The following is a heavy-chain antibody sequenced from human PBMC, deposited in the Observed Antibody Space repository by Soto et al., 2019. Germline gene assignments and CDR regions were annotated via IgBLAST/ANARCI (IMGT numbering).Heavy chain of an antibody. D-gene: IGHD2-2*01. CDR1: GFTFSSYW. CDR2: INSDGSST. V-gene: IGHV3-74*01. J-gene: IGHJ5*02. CDR3: ARDPRDPDCSSTSCYSWLDP. Sequence: GGSLRLSCAASGFTFSSYWMHWVRQAPGKGLVWVSRINSDGSSTSYADSVKGRFTISRDNAENTLYLQMNSLRAEDTAVYYCARDPRDPDCSSTSCYSWLDPWGQGALVTVSS.